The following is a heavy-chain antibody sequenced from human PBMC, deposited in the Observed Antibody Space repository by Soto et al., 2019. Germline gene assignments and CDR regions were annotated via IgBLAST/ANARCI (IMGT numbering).Heavy chain of an antibody. V-gene: IGHV3-30*18. Sequence: QVQLVESGGGVVQPGRSLRLSCAASGFTFSSYGMHWVRQAPGKGLEWVAVISYDGSNKYYADSVKGRFTISRDNSKNTLYLQMNSLRAEDTAVYYCAKDKGIAVAAVAFLDYWGQGTLVTVSS. CDR1: GFTFSSYG. D-gene: IGHD6-19*01. CDR3: AKDKGIAVAAVAFLDY. J-gene: IGHJ4*02. CDR2: ISYDGSNK.